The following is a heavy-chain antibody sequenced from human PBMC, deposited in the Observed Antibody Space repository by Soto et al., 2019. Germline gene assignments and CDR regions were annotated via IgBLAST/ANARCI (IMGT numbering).Heavy chain of an antibody. CDR3: AKGGVATPRFFDY. Sequence: EVQLVESGGGLVQPGRSLRLSCAASGFTFDDYAMHWVRQAPGKGLEWVSGISWNSGNIGYADSVKGRFTISRDNAKNSRYLQMNTLRAEDTALYYCAKGGVATPRFFDYWGQRTLVTVSS. J-gene: IGHJ4*02. V-gene: IGHV3-9*01. CDR2: ISWNSGNI. D-gene: IGHD5-12*01. CDR1: GFTFDDYA.